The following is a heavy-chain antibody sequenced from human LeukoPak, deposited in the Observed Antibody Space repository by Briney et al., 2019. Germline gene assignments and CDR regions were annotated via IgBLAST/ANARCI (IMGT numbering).Heavy chain of an antibody. D-gene: IGHD5-12*01. V-gene: IGHV3-7*03. CDR1: GFTFSSYW. J-gene: IGHJ6*03. CDR2: IKQDGSEK. CDR3: AKDMYNSGYELKGGGTGMDV. Sequence: GRSLRLSCAASGFTFSSYWMSWVRQAPGKGLEWVANIKQDGSEKYYVDSVKGRFTISRDNSKNSLYLQMNSLRTEDTALYYCAKDMYNSGYELKGGGTGMDVWGKGTTVTVSS.